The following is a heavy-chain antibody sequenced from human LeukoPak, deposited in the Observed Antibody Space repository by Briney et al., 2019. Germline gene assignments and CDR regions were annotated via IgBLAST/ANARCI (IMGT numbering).Heavy chain of an antibody. V-gene: IGHV3-23*01. CDR3: AKGDYYDLDY. Sequence: GGSLRLSCAASGVTFSRYWMHWVRQAPGKGLEWVSRISGSGGTTYYADSVKGRFTISRDNSKNTLYLQMNSLRAEDTAVYYCAKGDYYDLDYWGQGTLVTVSS. J-gene: IGHJ4*02. D-gene: IGHD3-10*01. CDR2: ISGSGGTT. CDR1: GVTFSRYW.